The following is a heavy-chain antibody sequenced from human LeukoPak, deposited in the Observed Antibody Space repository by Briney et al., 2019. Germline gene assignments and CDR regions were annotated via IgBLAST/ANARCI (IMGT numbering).Heavy chain of an antibody. V-gene: IGHV4-39*07. CDR2: IYYSGTT. CDR1: GGSISTTSYY. CDR3: ARVSYARHFDY. Sequence: PSETLSLTCSVSGGSISTTSYYWGWIRQPPGKGLEWIGSIYYSGTTYYNPSLKSRVTISVDTSKNQFSLRLTSVTAADTAVYYCARVSYARHFDYWGQGTLVTVSS. J-gene: IGHJ4*02. D-gene: IGHD3-10*01.